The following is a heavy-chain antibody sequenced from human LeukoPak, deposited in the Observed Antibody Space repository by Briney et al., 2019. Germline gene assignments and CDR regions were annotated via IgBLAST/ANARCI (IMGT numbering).Heavy chain of an antibody. J-gene: IGHJ6*02. D-gene: IGHD6-6*01. CDR1: GYTVTGYY. V-gene: IGHV1-2*02. CDR2: INPNSGGT. Sequence: ASVKVSCKASGYTVTGYYMQWVRQAPGQGLEWMGWINPNSGGTNYAQKFQGRVTMTRDTSISTAYMELSRLRSDDTAVYYCARVSIAARTGYGMDVWGQGTTVTVSS. CDR3: ARVSIAARTGYGMDV.